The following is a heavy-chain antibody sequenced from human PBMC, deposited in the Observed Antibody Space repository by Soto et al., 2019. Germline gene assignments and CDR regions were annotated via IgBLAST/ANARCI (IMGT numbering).Heavy chain of an antibody. V-gene: IGHV4-4*02. CDR1: GGSISSSNW. CDR3: ARVEQLVRGLYYYYGMDV. CDR2: IYHSGST. D-gene: IGHD6-6*01. J-gene: IGHJ6*02. Sequence: SETLSLTCAVSGGSISSSNWWSWVRQPPGKGLEWIGEIYHSGSTNYNPSLKSRVTISVDKSKNQFSLKLSSVTAADTAVYYCARVEQLVRGLYYYYGMDVWGQGTTVTVSS.